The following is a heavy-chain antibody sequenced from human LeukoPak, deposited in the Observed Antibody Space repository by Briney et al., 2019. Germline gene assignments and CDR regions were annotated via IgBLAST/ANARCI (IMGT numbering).Heavy chain of an antibody. CDR2: ISNSGVNT. Sequence: PGGSLRLSCAASGFTFSDYYMSWIRQAPGAGLEWVSYISNSGVNTYYADSVKGRFTISRGNARNSLFLLMDNLRAEDTAVYYCARPNLGHDYWGQGTLVTVSS. V-gene: IGHV3-11*01. CDR1: GFTFSDYY. J-gene: IGHJ4*02. CDR3: ARPNLGHDY. D-gene: IGHD3-16*01.